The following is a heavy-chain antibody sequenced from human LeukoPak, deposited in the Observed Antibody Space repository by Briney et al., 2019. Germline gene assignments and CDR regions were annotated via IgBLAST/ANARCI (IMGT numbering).Heavy chain of an antibody. Sequence: GASVKVSCKASGYSFTSYGFSWVRQAPGQGLEWMGGIIPIFGTANYAQKFQGRVTITTDESTSTAYMELSSLRSEDTAVYYCARGAYGDWVRFDYWGQGTLVTVSS. CDR3: ARGAYGDWVRFDY. J-gene: IGHJ4*02. CDR1: GYSFTSYG. CDR2: IIPIFGTA. V-gene: IGHV1-69*05. D-gene: IGHD4-17*01.